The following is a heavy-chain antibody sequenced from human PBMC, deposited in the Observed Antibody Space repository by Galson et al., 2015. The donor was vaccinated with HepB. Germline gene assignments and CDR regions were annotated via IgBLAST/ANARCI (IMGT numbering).Heavy chain of an antibody. CDR1: GFTFSSYG. V-gene: IGHV3-30*18. CDR2: ISYDGSNK. Sequence: SLRLSCAASGFTFSSYGMHWVRQAPGKGLEWVTIISYDGSNKYYADSVKGRFTISRDNSKNTLYLQMNSLRAEDTAVYYCAKDITSTVTTGDYWGQGTLVTVSS. D-gene: IGHD4-17*01. CDR3: AKDITSTVTTGDY. J-gene: IGHJ4*02.